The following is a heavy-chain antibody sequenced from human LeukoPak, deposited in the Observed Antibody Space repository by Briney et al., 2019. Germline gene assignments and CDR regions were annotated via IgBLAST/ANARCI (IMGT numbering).Heavy chain of an antibody. J-gene: IGHJ4*02. Sequence: PGGSLRLSCAASGFTFSSYSMNWVRQAPGKGLEWVSYISSSSSTIYYADSVKGRFTISRDNAKNSLYLQMNSLRAEDTAVYYCARDTQYCSGGSCYSLFDYWGQGTLVTVSS. CDR2: ISSSSSTI. CDR1: GFTFSSYS. CDR3: ARDTQYCSGGSCYSLFDY. D-gene: IGHD2-15*01. V-gene: IGHV3-48*01.